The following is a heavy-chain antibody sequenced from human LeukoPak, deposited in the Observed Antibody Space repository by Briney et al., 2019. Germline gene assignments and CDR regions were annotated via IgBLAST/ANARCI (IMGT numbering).Heavy chain of an antibody. CDR3: ARRLDITMVPGAFDI. CDR2: IYYSGST. CDR1: GGSISSSSYY. V-gene: IGHV4-39*01. D-gene: IGHD3-10*01. Sequence: SETLSLTCTVSGGSISSSSYYWGWIRQPPGKGLEWIGSIYYSGSTYDNPSLKSRVTISVDTSKNQFSLKLSSVTAADTAVYYCARRLDITMVPGAFDIWGQGTMVTVSS. J-gene: IGHJ3*02.